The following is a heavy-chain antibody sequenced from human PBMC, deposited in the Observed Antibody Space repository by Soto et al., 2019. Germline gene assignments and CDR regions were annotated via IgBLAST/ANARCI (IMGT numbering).Heavy chain of an antibody. D-gene: IGHD1-26*01. CDR3: LRRLGGFLDY. V-gene: IGHV4-59*01. CDR2: IYYSGST. CDR1: GGSISSYY. Sequence: PSETLSLTCTVSGGSISSYYWSWIRQPPGKGLEWIGYIYYSGSTNYNPSLKSRVTISVDTSKNQFSLKLSSVTAADTAVYYCLRRLGGFLDYSAQGSLVIGSS. J-gene: IGHJ4*02.